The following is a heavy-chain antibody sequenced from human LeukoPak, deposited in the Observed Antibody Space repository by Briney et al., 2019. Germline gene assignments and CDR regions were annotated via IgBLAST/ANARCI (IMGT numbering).Heavy chain of an antibody. CDR2: IKQDGTEK. CDR1: GFTFSSYA. J-gene: IGHJ4*02. CDR3: ARDSEWGLLRSDY. Sequence: GGSLRLSCAASGFTFSSYAMTWVRQAPGKGLEWVANIKQDGTEKYYVDSVKGRFTISRDNAKNSLYLQMNSLRAEDTAVYYCARDSEWGLLRSDYWGQGTLVTVSS. D-gene: IGHD1-26*01. V-gene: IGHV3-7*05.